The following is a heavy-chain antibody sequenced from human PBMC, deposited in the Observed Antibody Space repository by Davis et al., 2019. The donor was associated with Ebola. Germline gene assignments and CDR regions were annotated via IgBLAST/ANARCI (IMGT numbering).Heavy chain of an antibody. CDR2: IYHSGST. CDR1: GGSISSSNW. J-gene: IGHJ6*04. D-gene: IGHD3-9*01. Sequence: SETLSLTCAVSGGSISSSNWWSWVRQPPGKGLEWIGEIYHSGSTNYNPSLKSRVTISVDKSKNQFSLKLSSVTAADTAVYYCARDQRYFDSYYYYGMDGWGKGTTVTVSS. CDR3: ARDQRYFDSYYYYGMDG. V-gene: IGHV4-4*02.